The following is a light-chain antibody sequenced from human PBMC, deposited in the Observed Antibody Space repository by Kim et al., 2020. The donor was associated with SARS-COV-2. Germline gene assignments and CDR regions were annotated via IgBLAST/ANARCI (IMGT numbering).Light chain of an antibody. CDR3: QVWDSTTTV. V-gene: IGLV3-1*01. J-gene: IGLJ2*01. CDR2: QDT. Sequence: GSPGQTAIITGSGDKLGEKYVCWYQQRPGQSPVVVIYQDTNRPSGIPERFSGSNSGNTATLTISGTQAMDEADYYCQVWDSTTTVFGGGTQLTVL. CDR1: KLGEKY.